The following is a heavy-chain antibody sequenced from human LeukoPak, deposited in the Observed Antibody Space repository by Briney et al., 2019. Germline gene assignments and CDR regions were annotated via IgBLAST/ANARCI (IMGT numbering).Heavy chain of an antibody. CDR1: GGSISSYY. Sequence: SETLSLTCTVSGGSISSYYWSWIRQPPGKGLEWIGYIYYTGSTNYNPSLKSRVTISVDTSKNQFSLRLSSVTAAGTAVYYCAAFSSSRPLDYWGQGTLVTVSS. CDR2: IYYTGST. J-gene: IGHJ4*02. CDR3: AAFSSSRPLDY. V-gene: IGHV4-59*08. D-gene: IGHD6-13*01.